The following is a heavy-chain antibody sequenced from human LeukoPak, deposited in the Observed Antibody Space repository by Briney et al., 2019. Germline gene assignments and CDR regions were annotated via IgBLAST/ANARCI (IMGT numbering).Heavy chain of an antibody. J-gene: IGHJ4*02. CDR2: ISTTGTTI. Sequence: GGSLRLSCAASGFTFSAYHINWVRQAPGKGLEWTSYISTTGTTIHYADSVKGRFAISRDNAKSSLYLQMNSLRDEDTAVYYCARVWQDYSGVDYWGQGTLVTVSS. D-gene: IGHD2-21*01. CDR3: ARVWQDYSGVDY. V-gene: IGHV3-48*02. CDR1: GFTFSAYH.